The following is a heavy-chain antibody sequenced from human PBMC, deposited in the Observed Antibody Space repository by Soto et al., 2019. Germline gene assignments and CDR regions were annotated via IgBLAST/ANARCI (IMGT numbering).Heavy chain of an antibody. D-gene: IGHD2-21*02. Sequence: QVQLVQSGAEVKKPGSSVKVSCKASGGTFSSYAISWVRQAPGQGLEWMGGIIPIFGTANYAQKFQGRVTITADDSTSTAYMELSTLSSADTAVYYCARRPIVVLTATSFDSSGQGTLVTVSS. CDR1: GGTFSSYA. CDR2: IIPIFGTA. J-gene: IGHJ4*02. V-gene: IGHV1-69*12. CDR3: ARRPIVVLTATSFDS.